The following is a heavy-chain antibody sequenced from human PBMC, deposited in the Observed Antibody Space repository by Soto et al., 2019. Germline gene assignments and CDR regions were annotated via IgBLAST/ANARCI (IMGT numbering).Heavy chain of an antibody. CDR3: ARDRGFWSGYTRLFDY. D-gene: IGHD3-3*01. Sequence: QVQLVQSGAEVKKPGSSVKVSCKASGGTFSSYAISWVRQAPVQGLEWMGGIIPIFGTANYAQKFQGRVTITADESTSTDYMELSSLRSEDTAVYYCARDRGFWSGYTRLFDYWGQGTLVTVSS. CDR2: IIPIFGTA. CDR1: GGTFSSYA. J-gene: IGHJ4*02. V-gene: IGHV1-69*01.